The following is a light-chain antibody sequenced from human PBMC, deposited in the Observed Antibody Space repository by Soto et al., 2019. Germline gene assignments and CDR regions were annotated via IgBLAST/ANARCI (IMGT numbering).Light chain of an antibody. CDR3: QQYASSLT. CDR2: GAS. CDR1: QSVDSAF. J-gene: IGKJ1*01. V-gene: IGKV3-20*01. Sequence: EIVLTQSPGSLSLSLGERATLSCRASQSVDSAFFAWYQQKPGQPPRLLMYGASRRATGIPDRFSGSGSGTDFTLTISRLEPEDFGGYYWQQYASSLTFGQGTKVEI.